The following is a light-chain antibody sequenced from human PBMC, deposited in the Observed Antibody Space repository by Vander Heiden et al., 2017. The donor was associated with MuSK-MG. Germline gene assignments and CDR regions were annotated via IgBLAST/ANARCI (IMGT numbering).Light chain of an antibody. CDR2: DAS. J-gene: IGKJ4*01. CDR1: QDNSNY. Sequence: DIQMTQSPSSLSASVGDRVTISCQASQDNSNYLNWYQQKPRKAPKLLIYDASNLETGVPSRFSGSASRTDFTFTISILQPEDVTTYYCQRYDTLPLTFGGGTKVEIK. CDR3: QRYDTLPLT. V-gene: IGKV1-33*01.